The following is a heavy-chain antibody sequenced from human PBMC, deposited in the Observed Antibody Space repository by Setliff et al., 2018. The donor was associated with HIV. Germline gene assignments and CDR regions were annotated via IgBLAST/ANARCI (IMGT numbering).Heavy chain of an antibody. D-gene: IGHD6-19*01. J-gene: IGHJ3*02. Sequence: SGPTLVNPTQTLKLTCTFSGFSLTTSGMSVSWIRQPPGKALELLARIDWDDDKYHSTSLKTRLTISKDTSKNQVVLTMTNMDPVDTATYFCARTTIAVAATEAFDIWGQGTMVTVSS. CDR1: GFSLTTSGMS. V-gene: IGHV2-70*11. CDR2: IDWDDDK. CDR3: ARTTIAVAATEAFDI.